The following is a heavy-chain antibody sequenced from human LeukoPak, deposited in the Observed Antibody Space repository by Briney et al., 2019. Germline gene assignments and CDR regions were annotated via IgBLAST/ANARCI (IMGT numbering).Heavy chain of an antibody. Sequence: GVSLKISCKGSGYSFTSYWIGWVRQMPGKGLEWMGIIYPGDSDTRYSPSFQGQVTISADKSISTAYLQWSSLKASDTAMYYCARLKYDILTGYYPYYNWFDPWGQGTLVTVSS. CDR3: ARLKYDILTGYYPYYNWFDP. D-gene: IGHD3-9*01. CDR2: IYPGDSDT. CDR1: GYSFTSYW. V-gene: IGHV5-51*01. J-gene: IGHJ5*02.